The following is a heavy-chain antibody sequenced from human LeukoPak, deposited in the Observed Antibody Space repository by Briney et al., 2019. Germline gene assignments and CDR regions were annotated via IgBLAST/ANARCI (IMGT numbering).Heavy chain of an antibody. CDR1: GNSINSDYY. V-gene: IGHV4-38-2*02. CDR3: ARQGRITIFGVVMKAFDI. D-gene: IGHD3-3*01. Sequence: SETLSLTCTVSGNSINSDYYWGWIRQPPGKGLEWMGRIHHTGRTYYNPSLKSRVTISVDTSKNQFSLKLSSVTAADTAVYYCARQGRITIFGVVMKAFDIWGQGTMVTVSS. J-gene: IGHJ3*02. CDR2: IHHTGRT.